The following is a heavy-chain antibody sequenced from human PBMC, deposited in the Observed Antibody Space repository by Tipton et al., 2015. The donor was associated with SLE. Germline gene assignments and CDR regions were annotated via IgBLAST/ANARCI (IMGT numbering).Heavy chain of an antibody. V-gene: IGHV3-64*02. D-gene: IGHD3-16*01. J-gene: IGHJ4*02. CDR3: VREGGDY. CDR2: ISSNGFYT. Sequence: SLRLSCAASGFTFNECAFPWVRQAPGKGLEYVSFISSNGFYTYYADSVKGRFTISRDNSKNTVFLHMDSLRVEDTAVYYCVREGGDYWGQGTQVNVSS. CDR1: GFTFNECA.